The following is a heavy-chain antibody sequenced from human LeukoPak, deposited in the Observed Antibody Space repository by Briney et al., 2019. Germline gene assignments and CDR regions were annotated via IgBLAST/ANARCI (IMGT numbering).Heavy chain of an antibody. V-gene: IGHV3-49*04. CDR3: ARISAGSSLDY. Sequence: SLRLSCTASGFTFGDYAMSWVRQAPGKGLEWVGFIRGKAYGGTTEYAASVKGTFTISRDDSKSVAYLQMNSLKTEDTALYYCARISAGSSLDYWGQGTLVTVSS. D-gene: IGHD6-6*01. CDR2: IRGKAYGGTT. CDR1: GFTFGDYA. J-gene: IGHJ4*02.